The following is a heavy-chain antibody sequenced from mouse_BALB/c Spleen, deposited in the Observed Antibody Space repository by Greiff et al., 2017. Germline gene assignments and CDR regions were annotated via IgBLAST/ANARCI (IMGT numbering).Heavy chain of an antibody. CDR2: IDPENGDT. Sequence: VQLQQSGAELVRPGASVKLSCTASGFNIKDYYMHWVKQRPEQGLEWIGWIDPENGDTEYAPKFQGKATMTADTSSNTAYLQLSSLTSEDTAVYYCYYDHYFDYWGQGTTLTVSS. V-gene: IGHV14-4*02. CDR3: YYDHYFDY. CDR1: GFNIKDYY. D-gene: IGHD2-4*01. J-gene: IGHJ2*01.